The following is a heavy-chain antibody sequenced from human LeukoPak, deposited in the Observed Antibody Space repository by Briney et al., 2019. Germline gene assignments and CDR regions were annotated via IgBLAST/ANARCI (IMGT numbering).Heavy chain of an antibody. V-gene: IGHV3-30-3*01. CDR1: GFTFSSYA. CDR2: IAYDGGNK. J-gene: IGHJ5*02. Sequence: GGSLRLSCAASGFTFSSYAIHWVREAPGKGLEWVAVIAYDGGNKYYADSVKGRFTIARDNSKNTLFLQMNSLRAEDTAVYYCARDSSPWYYYDRSGSNGFDPWGQGTLVTVSS. D-gene: IGHD3-22*01. CDR3: ARDSSPWYYYDRSGSNGFDP.